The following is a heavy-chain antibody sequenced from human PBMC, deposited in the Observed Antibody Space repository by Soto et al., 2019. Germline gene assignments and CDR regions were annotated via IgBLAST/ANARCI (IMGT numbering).Heavy chain of an antibody. CDR1: GFTFSSYS. J-gene: IGHJ6*02. V-gene: IGHV3-21*01. Sequence: GGSLRLSCAASGFTFSSYSMNWVRKAPGKGLEWVSSISSSSSYIYYADSVKGRFTISRDNAKNSLYLQMNSLRAEDTAVYYCARDLKDCSGGSCYSGGYYYYYGMDVWGQGTTVTVSS. CDR2: ISSSSSYI. CDR3: ARDLKDCSGGSCYSGGYYYYYGMDV. D-gene: IGHD2-15*01.